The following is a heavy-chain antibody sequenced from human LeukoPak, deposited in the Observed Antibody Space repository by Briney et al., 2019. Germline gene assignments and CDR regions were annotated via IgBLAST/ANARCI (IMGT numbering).Heavy chain of an antibody. Sequence: PGGSLRLSCAASGFTFSSYEMNWVRQAPGKGLEWVSYISSSGRTIYYADSVKGRFIISRDNAKNSLYLQMNSLRAEDTAVYYCAVATIKDYFDYWGQGTLVTVSS. V-gene: IGHV3-48*03. J-gene: IGHJ4*02. CDR1: GFTFSSYE. D-gene: IGHD5-24*01. CDR3: AVATIKDYFDY. CDR2: ISSSGRTI.